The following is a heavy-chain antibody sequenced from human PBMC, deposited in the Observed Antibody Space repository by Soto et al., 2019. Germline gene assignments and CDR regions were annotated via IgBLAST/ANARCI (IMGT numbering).Heavy chain of an antibody. CDR3: ARYSGTYYVY. CDR1: GDSGSRGSFY. CDR2: IHYSGNT. J-gene: IGHJ4*02. Sequence: KLSENLALTCTVSGDSGSRGSFYWSLVRQPPGKGLEWIGFIHYSGNTNYNPSLKSRVTISLDTSKNQLSLKLSSVTAADTAVYYCARYSGTYYVYWGQGTLVTVSS. D-gene: IGHD1-26*01. V-gene: IGHV4-61*01.